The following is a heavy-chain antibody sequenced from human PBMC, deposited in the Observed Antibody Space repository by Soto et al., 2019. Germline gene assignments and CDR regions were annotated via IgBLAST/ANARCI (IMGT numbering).Heavy chain of an antibody. J-gene: IGHJ6*02. CDR2: ISYDGTDK. CDR1: GFTFSSYG. V-gene: IGHV3-30*18. Sequence: GGSLRLSCAASGFTFSSYGIHWVRQAPGKGLEWVALISYDGTDKYYADSVKGRFTISRDNSKNTLYLQMSSLGPEDTAVYYCVKGRHAQLWLEDYGMDVWGQGTTVTVSS. D-gene: IGHD5-18*01. CDR3: VKGRHAQLWLEDYGMDV.